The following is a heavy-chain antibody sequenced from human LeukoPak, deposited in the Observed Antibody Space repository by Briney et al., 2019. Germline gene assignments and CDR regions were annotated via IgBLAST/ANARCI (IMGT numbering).Heavy chain of an antibody. CDR2: IIPIFGTA. J-gene: IGHJ3*02. CDR3: ARALVEMATICAFDI. V-gene: IGHV1-69*05. CDR1: GGTFSSYA. D-gene: IGHD5-24*01. Sequence: ASVKVSCXASGGTFSSYAISWVRQAPGQGLEWMGRIIPIFGTANYAQKFQGRVTITTDESTSTAYMELSSLRSEDTAVYYCARALVEMATICAFDIWGQGTMVTVSS.